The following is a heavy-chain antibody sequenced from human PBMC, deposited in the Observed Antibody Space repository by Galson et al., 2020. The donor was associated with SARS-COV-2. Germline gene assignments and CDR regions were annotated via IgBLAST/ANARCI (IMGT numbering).Heavy chain of an antibody. J-gene: IGHJ4*02. CDR3: GRVPLFYYGSGSYSDY. Sequence: ASVKVSCKASGYRFTDFYIHWVRQAPGQGLEWMGWVNPISGGTNYAQKFQGRVTMTRDTSITTAYMDLSRLTSDDTAVYYCGRVPLFYYGSGSYSDYWGKGTLVTVSS. D-gene: IGHD3-10*01. CDR2: VNPISGGT. V-gene: IGHV1-2*02. CDR1: GYRFTDFY.